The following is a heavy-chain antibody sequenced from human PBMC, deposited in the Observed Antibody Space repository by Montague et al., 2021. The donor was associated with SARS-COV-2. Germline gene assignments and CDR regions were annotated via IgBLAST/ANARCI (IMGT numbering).Heavy chain of an antibody. J-gene: IGHJ5*02. Sequence: SETLSLTCTVSGGSISSYYWSWIRQPPGKGLEWIGYIYYSGSTNYNPSLKSRVSISVDTSKNQFSLKLSSVTAADTAVCYCARENNWNLNGWFDPWGQGTLVTVSS. CDR3: ARENNWNLNGWFDP. D-gene: IGHD1-20*01. V-gene: IGHV4-59*01. CDR2: IYYSGST. CDR1: GGSISSYY.